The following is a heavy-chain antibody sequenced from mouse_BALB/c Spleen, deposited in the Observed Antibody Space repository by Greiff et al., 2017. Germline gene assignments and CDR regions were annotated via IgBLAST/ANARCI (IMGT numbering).Heavy chain of an antibody. D-gene: IGHD1-1*01. CDR3: TREGYGSSSYYCEY. V-gene: IGHV5-6-4*01. CDR2: ISSGGSYT. CDR1: GFTFSSYT. J-gene: IGHJ2*01. Sequence: EVKLMESGGGLVKPGGSLKLSCAASGFTFSSYTMSWVRQTPEKRLEWVATISSGGSYTYYPDSVKGRFTISRDNAKNTLYLQMSSLKSEDTAMYYCTREGYGSSSYYCEYWGRGTTLTVS.